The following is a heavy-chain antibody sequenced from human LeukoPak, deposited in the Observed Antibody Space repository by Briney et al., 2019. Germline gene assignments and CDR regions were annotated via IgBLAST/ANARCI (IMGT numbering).Heavy chain of an antibody. Sequence: GGSLRLSCAASGFSFSSYAMSWVRQAPGKGLEWVSAISGSGGSTYYADSVKGRFTISRDNYKNTLYLQINSLRAEDTAVYYCAKFWGAAGTLNYGMDVWGQGTMVTVSS. V-gene: IGHV3-23*01. CDR3: AKFWGAAGTLNYGMDV. CDR2: ISGSGGST. D-gene: IGHD6-13*01. J-gene: IGHJ6*02. CDR1: GFSFSSYA.